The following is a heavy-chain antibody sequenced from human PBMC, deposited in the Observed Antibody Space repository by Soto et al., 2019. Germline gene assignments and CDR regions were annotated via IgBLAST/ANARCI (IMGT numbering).Heavy chain of an antibody. CDR2: IIPIFGTA. Sequence: ASVKVSCKASGGTFSSYAISWVRQAPGQGLEWMGGIIPIFGTANYAQKFQGRVTITADESTSTAYMGLSSLRSEDTAVYYCARGTPMVTPYYFDYWGQGTLVTVSS. D-gene: IGHD4-17*01. CDR3: ARGTPMVTPYYFDY. CDR1: GGTFSSYA. V-gene: IGHV1-69*13. J-gene: IGHJ4*02.